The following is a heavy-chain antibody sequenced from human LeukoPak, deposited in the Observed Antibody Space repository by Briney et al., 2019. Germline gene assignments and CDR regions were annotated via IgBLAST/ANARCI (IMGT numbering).Heavy chain of an antibody. CDR1: GGSISSGGYS. D-gene: IGHD5-18*01. CDR3: ASMSPIQLWFYFDY. J-gene: IGHJ4*02. V-gene: IGHV4-30-2*01. CDR2: IYHSGST. Sequence: PSETLSLTCAVSGGSISSGGYSWSWIRQPPGKGLEWIGYIYHSGSTYYNPSLKSRVTISVDRSKNQFSLKLSSVTAADTAVYYCASMSPIQLWFYFDYWGQGTLVTVSS.